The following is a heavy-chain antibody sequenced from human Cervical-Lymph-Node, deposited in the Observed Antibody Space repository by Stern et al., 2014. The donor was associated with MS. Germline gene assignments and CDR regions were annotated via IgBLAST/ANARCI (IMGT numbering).Heavy chain of an antibody. D-gene: IGHD2-2*02. Sequence: QVQLMQSGAEVKKPGASVKVSCKASGYTFTSYDINWIRQATGQGLEWMGWMDPNSGHTGYAQKFQGRVTMTRDTSIGTAYMELSSLRSEDTAVYYCARWSYCSNTSCYIAWGQGTLVTVSS. CDR3: ARWSYCSNTSCYIA. V-gene: IGHV1-8*01. CDR1: GYTFTSYD. CDR2: MDPNSGHT. J-gene: IGHJ1*01.